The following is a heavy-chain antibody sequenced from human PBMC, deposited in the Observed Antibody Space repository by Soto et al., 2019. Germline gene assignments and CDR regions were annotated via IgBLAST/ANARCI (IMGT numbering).Heavy chain of an antibody. CDR1: GFTVSSNY. V-gene: IGHV3-66*01. J-gene: IGHJ1*01. CDR3: ARDLVGATTEYFQH. D-gene: IGHD1-26*01. Sequence: PWGSLRLSCAASGFTVSSNYMSWVRQAPGKGLEWVSVIYSGGSTYYADSVKGRFTISRDNSKNTLYLQMNSLRAEDTAVYYCARDLVGATTEYFQHWGQGTLVTVS. CDR2: IYSGGST.